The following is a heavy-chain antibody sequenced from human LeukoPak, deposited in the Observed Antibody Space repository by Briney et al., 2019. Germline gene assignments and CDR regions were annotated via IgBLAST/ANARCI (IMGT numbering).Heavy chain of an antibody. J-gene: IGHJ4*02. CDR3: ARRGDSSGYYVFDY. Sequence: SETLSLTCSVTGGPISSYQWSCIRQPPGKGLEWIGYIYYTGSTNYNPSLKSRVTISLDTSKNQFTLKLSSVTAADTAVYYCARRGDSSGYYVFDYWGQGTLVTVSS. D-gene: IGHD3-22*01. V-gene: IGHV4-59*08. CDR1: GGPISSYQ. CDR2: IYYTGST.